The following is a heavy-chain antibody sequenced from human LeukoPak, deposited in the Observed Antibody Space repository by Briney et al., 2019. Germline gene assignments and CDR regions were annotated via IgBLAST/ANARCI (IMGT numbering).Heavy chain of an antibody. J-gene: IGHJ4*02. CDR1: GYTFRSYD. V-gene: IGHV1-2*02. D-gene: IGHD4-17*01. CDR2: INPNSGGT. CDR3: AGVGYGDYDFDY. Sequence: GASVKVSCKASGYTFRSYDITWVRQAPGQGLEWMGWINPNSGGTNYAQKFQGRVTMTRDTSISTAYMELSRLRPDDTAVYYCAGVGYGDYDFDYWGQGTLVTVSS.